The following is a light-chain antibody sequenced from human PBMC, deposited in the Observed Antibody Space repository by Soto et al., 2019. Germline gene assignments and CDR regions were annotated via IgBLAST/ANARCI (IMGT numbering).Light chain of an antibody. CDR2: EGT. CDR3: CSYASSSTYV. J-gene: IGLJ1*01. Sequence: QSALTQPASVSGSPGQSIAISCTGTSSDVGNYNLVSWYQQHPGKAPKLMIYEGTKRPSGVSDRFSGSKSGNTASLTISGLHDEDEADYYCCSYASSSTYVFGTGTQLTVL. CDR1: SSDVGNYNL. V-gene: IGLV2-23*01.